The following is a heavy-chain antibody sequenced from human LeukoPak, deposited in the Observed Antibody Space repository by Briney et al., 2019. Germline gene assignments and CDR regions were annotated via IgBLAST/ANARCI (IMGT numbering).Heavy chain of an antibody. CDR1: GFTFSSYG. CDR3: ARDQCYYYGMDV. J-gene: IGHJ6*02. CDR2: IWYDGSNK. V-gene: IGHV3-33*08. Sequence: GGSLRLSCAASGFTFSSYGMHWARQAPGRGLEWVAYIWYDGSNKYYADSVKGRFTISRDNSKNTLYLQMNSLRAEDTAVYYCARDQCYYYGMDVWGQGTTVTVSS.